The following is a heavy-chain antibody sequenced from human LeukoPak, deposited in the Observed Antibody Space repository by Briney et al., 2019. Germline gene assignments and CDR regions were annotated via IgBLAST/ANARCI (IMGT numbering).Heavy chain of an antibody. CDR3: ARWAGPTYYDFWSGYPV. CDR2: INPNSGGT. V-gene: IGHV1-2*02. Sequence: GASVKVSCKASGYIFTGYYMHWVRQAPGQGLEWMGWINPNSGGTNYAQKFQGRVTITADKSTSTAYMELSSLRSEDTAVYYCARWAGPTYYDFWSGYPVWGQGTLVTVSS. D-gene: IGHD3-3*01. J-gene: IGHJ4*02. CDR1: GYIFTGYY.